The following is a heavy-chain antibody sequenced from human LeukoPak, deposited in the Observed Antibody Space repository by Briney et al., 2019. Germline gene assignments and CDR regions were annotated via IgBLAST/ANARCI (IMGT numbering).Heavy chain of an antibody. V-gene: IGHV3-21*04. D-gene: IGHD6-19*01. Sequence: PGGSLRLSCAASGFTFSSYSMNWVRQAPGKGLEWVSSISSSSSYIYYADSVKGRFTISRDNAKNSLYLQMNSLRAEDTALYYCAKDYGTVAGNFDYWGQGTLVTVSS. CDR1: GFTFSSYS. CDR2: ISSSSSYI. J-gene: IGHJ4*02. CDR3: AKDYGTVAGNFDY.